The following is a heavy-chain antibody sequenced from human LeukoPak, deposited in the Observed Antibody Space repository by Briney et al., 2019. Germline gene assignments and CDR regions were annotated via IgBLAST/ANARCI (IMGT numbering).Heavy chain of an antibody. CDR1: GGSFSGYS. D-gene: IGHD3-3*01. J-gene: IGHJ4*02. Sequence: PSETLSLTCAVYGGSFSGYSWSWIRQTPGKGLEWIGEINHSGSTNYNPSLKSRVTISVDTSKNQFSLKLSSVTAADTAVYYCAREAINYDFWSGYYREYYFDYWGQGTLVAVSS. CDR3: AREAINYDFWSGYYREYYFDY. V-gene: IGHV4-34*01. CDR2: INHSGST.